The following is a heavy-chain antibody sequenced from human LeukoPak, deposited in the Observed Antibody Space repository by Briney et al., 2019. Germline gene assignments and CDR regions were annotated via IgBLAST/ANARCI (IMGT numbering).Heavy chain of an antibody. Sequence: SETLSLTCTVSRGSIGTYYWSWIRQPAGKGLEWIGRIYTSGNTKFNPSLRSRVTISVDTSKNQFSLKVTSLTAADTAIYYCARDSGRRGYPEYSFDYWGRGTLVTLSS. CDR1: RGSIGTYY. D-gene: IGHD3-10*01. CDR2: IYTSGNT. V-gene: IGHV4-4*07. CDR3: ARDSGRRGYPEYSFDY. J-gene: IGHJ4*01.